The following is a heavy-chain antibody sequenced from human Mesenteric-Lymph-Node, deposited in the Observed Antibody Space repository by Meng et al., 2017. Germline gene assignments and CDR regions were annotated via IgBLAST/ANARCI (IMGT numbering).Heavy chain of an antibody. J-gene: IGHJ6*02. CDR2: ISSSSSYI. CDR1: GFTFDDYG. D-gene: IGHD3-10*01. V-gene: IGHV3-21*01. Sequence: GEPLKISCAASGFTFDDYGMSWVRQAPGKGLEWVSSISSSSSYIYYADSVKGRFTISRDNAKNSLYLQMNSLRAEYTAVYYCARDRGSYYYYGMDVWGQGTTVTVSS. CDR3: ARDRGSYYYYGMDV.